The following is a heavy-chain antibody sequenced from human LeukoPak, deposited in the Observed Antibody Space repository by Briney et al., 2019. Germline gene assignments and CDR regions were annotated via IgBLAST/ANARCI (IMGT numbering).Heavy chain of an antibody. CDR3: ARDRDSSGYYDY. J-gene: IGHJ4*02. D-gene: IGHD3-22*01. CDR2: IIPIFGTA. V-gene: IGHV1-69*05. Sequence: ASVKVSCKASGYSFTDYYIHWVRQAPGQGLEWMGGIIPIFGTANYAQKFQGRVTITTDESTSTAYMELRSLRSDDTAVYYCARDRDSSGYYDYWGQGTLVTVSS. CDR1: GYSFTDYY.